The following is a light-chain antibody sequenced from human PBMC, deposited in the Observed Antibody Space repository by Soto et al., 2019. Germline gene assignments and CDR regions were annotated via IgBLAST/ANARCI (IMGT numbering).Light chain of an antibody. CDR1: SSDVGSYKL. J-gene: IGLJ1*01. CDR3: CSYAGSSTFYV. V-gene: IGLV2-23*02. Sequence: QSVLTQPASVSGSPGQPITITCTGTSSDVGSYKLVSWYQQYPGKAPKLMIYEVSKRPSGVSNRFSGSKSVNTASLTISGLQAEDEADYYCCSYAGSSTFYVFGTGTKLTVL. CDR2: EVS.